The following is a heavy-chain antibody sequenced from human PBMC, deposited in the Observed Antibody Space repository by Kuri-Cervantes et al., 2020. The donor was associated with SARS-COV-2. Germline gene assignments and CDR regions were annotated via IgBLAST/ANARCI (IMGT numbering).Heavy chain of an antibody. CDR2: INWNGGST. J-gene: IGHJ1*01. CDR3: AKWGRYCSGGSCSLPFQH. D-gene: IGHD2-15*01. Sequence: GGSLRVCCAASGFTFDDYGMSWVRQAPGKGLEWVFGINWNGGSTGYADSVKGRFTISRDNAKNSLYLQMNSLRAEDTAVYYCAKWGRYCSGGSCSLPFQHWGQGTLVTVSS. V-gene: IGHV3-20*04. CDR1: GFTFDDYG.